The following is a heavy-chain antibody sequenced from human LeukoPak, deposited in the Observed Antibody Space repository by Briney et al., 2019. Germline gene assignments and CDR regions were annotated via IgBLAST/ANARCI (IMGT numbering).Heavy chain of an antibody. D-gene: IGHD3-10*01. CDR2: IYHSGST. V-gene: IGHV4-59*12. CDR1: GGSISSYY. Sequence: SETLSLTCTVSGGSISSYYWSWIRQPPGKGLEWIGEIYHSGSTNYNPSLKSRVTISVDKSKNQFSLKLSSVTAADTAVYYCARAMVRGVILWFDPWGQGTLVTVSS. CDR3: ARAMVRGVILWFDP. J-gene: IGHJ5*02.